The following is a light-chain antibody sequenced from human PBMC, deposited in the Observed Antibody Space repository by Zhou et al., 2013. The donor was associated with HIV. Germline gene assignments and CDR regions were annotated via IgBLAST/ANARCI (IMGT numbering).Light chain of an antibody. CDR3: QQYGTSPT. CDR2: GAS. V-gene: IGKV3-20*01. J-gene: IGKJ3*01. CDR1: QSVGSSY. Sequence: EIVLTQSPGTLSLSPGERATLSCRASQSVGSSYLAWYQQKFGQAPRLLIYGASSRATAIPDRFSGSGSGTDFNFTISRLEPEDFAEYFCQQYGTSPTFGPGTKVEIK.